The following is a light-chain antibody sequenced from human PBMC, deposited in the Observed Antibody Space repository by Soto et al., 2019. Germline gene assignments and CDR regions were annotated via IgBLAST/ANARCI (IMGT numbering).Light chain of an antibody. V-gene: IGKV3-11*01. CDR3: HQRNT. CDR2: DTS. CDR1: QSVSTY. J-gene: IGKJ5*01. Sequence: LVLTQSPVTLSLTPGDRATLSCRASQSVSTYLAWYRQTPGHPPRLLIYDTSNRATGIPPRFSGSRSGTEFTLTISSLEPEDFAVYYCHQRNTFGQGTRLEI.